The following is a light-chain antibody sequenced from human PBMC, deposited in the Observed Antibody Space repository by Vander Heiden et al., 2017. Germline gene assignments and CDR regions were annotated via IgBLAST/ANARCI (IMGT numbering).Light chain of an antibody. J-gene: IGLJ2*01. CDR1: SSNIGAGYD. CDR2: VNN. CDR3: QSYDSSLSAVV. V-gene: IGLV1-40*01. Sequence: QPVLPQPPSVSWAPGQVVPISCTGSSSNIGAGYDVQWYQQRPGTAPKLLIYVNNNRPSAVPDRFSGSKSGTSASLAITGLQAEDEADYYCQSYDSSLSAVVFGGGTKLTVL.